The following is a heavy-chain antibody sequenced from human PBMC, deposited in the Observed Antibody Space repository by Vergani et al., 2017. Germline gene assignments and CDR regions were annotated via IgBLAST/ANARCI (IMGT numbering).Heavy chain of an antibody. V-gene: IGHV1-69*13. J-gene: IGHJ4*02. CDR3: ARDRGYYYDSSGYGTDY. D-gene: IGHD3-22*01. Sequence: QVQLVQSGAEVKKPGSSVKVSCKASGGTFSSYAISWVRQAPGQGLEWMGRISPIFGTANYAQKFQGRVTITADESTSTAYMELSSLRSEDTAVYYCARDRGYYYDSSGYGTDYWGQGSLVTVSS. CDR1: GGTFSSYA. CDR2: ISPIFGTA.